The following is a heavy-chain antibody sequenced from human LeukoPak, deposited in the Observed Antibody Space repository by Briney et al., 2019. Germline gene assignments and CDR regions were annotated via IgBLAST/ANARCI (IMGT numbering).Heavy chain of an antibody. Sequence: ASVKVSCRVSGDTLTEISIHWVRQTPGNGLEWMGGLHPEDREVIYAQKFQGRVTMTEDSSTDTAYMDLRSLRSEDTAVYYCATAEQLVWGQGTLVTVSS. D-gene: IGHD6-6*01. V-gene: IGHV1-24*01. CDR3: ATAEQLV. J-gene: IGHJ4*02. CDR2: LHPEDREV. CDR1: GDTLTEIS.